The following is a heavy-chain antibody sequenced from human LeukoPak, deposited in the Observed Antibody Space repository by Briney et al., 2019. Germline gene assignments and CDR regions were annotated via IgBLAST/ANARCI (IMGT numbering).Heavy chain of an antibody. Sequence: GGSLRLSCAASGFTFSYYGMHWVRQAPGKGLEWVAVISYDGSNKYYADSVKGRFTISRDNSKNTLYLQMNNLRAEDTAVYYCAKGVFMDVWGQGTTVTVSS. J-gene: IGHJ6*02. CDR3: AKGVFMDV. CDR2: ISYDGSNK. CDR1: GFTFSYYG. V-gene: IGHV3-30*18.